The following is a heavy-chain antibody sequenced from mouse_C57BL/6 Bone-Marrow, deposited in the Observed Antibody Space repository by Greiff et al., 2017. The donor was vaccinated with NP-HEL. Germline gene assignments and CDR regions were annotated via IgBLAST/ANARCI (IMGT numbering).Heavy chain of an antibody. CDR3: ARLSTTVVPWYFEG. Sequence: VQLQQSGAELARPGASVKLSCKASGYTFTSYGISWVKQRTGQGLEWIGEIYPRSGNTYYNEKFKGKATLTADKSSSTAYMELRSLTSEDSAVYFCARLSTTVVPWYFEGWGTGTTVTVSS. J-gene: IGHJ1*03. V-gene: IGHV1-81*01. CDR2: IYPRSGNT. D-gene: IGHD1-1*01. CDR1: GYTFTSYG.